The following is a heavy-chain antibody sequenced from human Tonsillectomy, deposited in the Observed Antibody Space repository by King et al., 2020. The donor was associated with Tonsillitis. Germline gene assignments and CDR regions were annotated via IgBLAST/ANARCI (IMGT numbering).Heavy chain of an antibody. CDR1: GFTFSTYG. CDR3: AREKVNYGFDY. CDR2: IFLDGSEI. V-gene: IGHV3-33*01. D-gene: IGHD4-17*01. J-gene: IGHJ4*02. Sequence: VQLVESGGGVVQPGRSLRLSCAASGFTFSTYGMHWVRQAPGKGLEWVAVIFLDGSEIYYADSVKGRFTISRDNDKNTLYLQMNSLRADDMAMYFCAREKVNYGFDYWGQGTLVTVSS.